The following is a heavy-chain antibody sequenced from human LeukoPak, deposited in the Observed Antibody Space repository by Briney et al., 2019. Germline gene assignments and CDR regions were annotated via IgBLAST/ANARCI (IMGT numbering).Heavy chain of an antibody. V-gene: IGHV3-30*02. D-gene: IGHD2-2*01. CDR2: IRYDGSNK. Sequence: TGGSLRLSCAASGFTFSSYGMHWVRQAPGKGLEWVAFIRYDGSNKYYADSVKGRFTISRDNSKNTLYLQMNSLRAEDTAVYYCAKDRYCSSTSCYGFGFDYWGQGTLVTVSS. CDR1: GFTFSSYG. J-gene: IGHJ4*02. CDR3: AKDRYCSSTSCYGFGFDY.